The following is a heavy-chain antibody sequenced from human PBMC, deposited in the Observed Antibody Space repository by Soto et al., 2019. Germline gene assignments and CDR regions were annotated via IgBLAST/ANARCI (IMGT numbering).Heavy chain of an antibody. J-gene: IGHJ4*02. CDR2: IRNEPKGYTT. CDR3: VRNLAAGGTFYFDY. Sequence: EVQLVESGGGLVQPGGSLRLSCAASGFTFSDHYMDWVRQAPGKGLEWVGRIRNEPKGYTTEYAASVKGRFTISRYDPENSLYLQMNNLKTEDTAVYYCVRNLAAGGTFYFDYWGQGALVTVSS. D-gene: IGHD6-13*01. V-gene: IGHV3-72*01. CDR1: GFTFSDHY.